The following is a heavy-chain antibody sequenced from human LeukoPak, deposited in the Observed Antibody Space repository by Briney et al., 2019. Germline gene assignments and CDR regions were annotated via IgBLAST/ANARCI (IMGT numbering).Heavy chain of an antibody. J-gene: IGHJ4*02. CDR1: GYSFTTHW. V-gene: IGHV5-51*01. CDR3: AKGPQVLRYFDWPSEFDY. CDR2: IYPGDSDT. Sequence: GESLQISCKASGYSFTTHWIGWVRPMTGKGLEWMGIIYPGDSDTRYSPSFQGHVTISADKSISTAYLQWSSLKASDTAMYYCAKGPQVLRYFDWPSEFDYWGQGTLVTVSS. D-gene: IGHD3-9*01.